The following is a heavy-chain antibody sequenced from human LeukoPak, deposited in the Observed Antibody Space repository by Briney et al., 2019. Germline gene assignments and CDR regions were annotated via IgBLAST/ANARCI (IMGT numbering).Heavy chain of an antibody. CDR3: AKDQIAVAGGQDY. CDR1: GFTFSDYY. CDR2: ISSSSSYT. J-gene: IGHJ4*02. V-gene: IGHV3-11*06. Sequence: PGGSLRLSCAASGFTFSDYYMSWIRQAPGKGLEWVSYISSSSSYTNYADSVKGRFTISRDNAKNSLYLQMNSLRAEDTAVYYCAKDQIAVAGGQDYWGQGTLVTVSS. D-gene: IGHD6-19*01.